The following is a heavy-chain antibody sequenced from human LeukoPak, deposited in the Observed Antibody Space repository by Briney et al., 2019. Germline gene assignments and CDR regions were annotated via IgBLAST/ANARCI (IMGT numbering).Heavy chain of an antibody. V-gene: IGHV4-38-2*02. J-gene: IGHJ5*02. Sequence: PSETLSLTCTVSGYSISSGYYWGWIRQPPGKGLEWIGSIYHSGSTYYNPSLKSRVTISVDTSKNQFSLKLSSVTAADTAVYYCARGPIVVVVAATPRNWFDPWGQGTLVTVSS. D-gene: IGHD2-15*01. CDR1: GYSISSGYY. CDR3: ARGPIVVVVAATPRNWFDP. CDR2: IYHSGST.